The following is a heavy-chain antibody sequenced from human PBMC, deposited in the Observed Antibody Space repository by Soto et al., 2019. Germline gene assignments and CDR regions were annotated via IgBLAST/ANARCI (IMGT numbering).Heavy chain of an antibody. Sequence: GGSLRLSCAASGFTFSSYAMSWVRQAPGKGLECVSTISGSVGTTYYADSVKGRFTISRDNSKNTLYLQMNSLRAEDTAVYYCAKVRSTKIFDVVSLFDYWGQGTPVTFSS. V-gene: IGHV3-23*01. J-gene: IGHJ4*02. CDR2: ISGSVGTT. D-gene: IGHD3-3*01. CDR1: GFTFSSYA. CDR3: AKVRSTKIFDVVSLFDY.